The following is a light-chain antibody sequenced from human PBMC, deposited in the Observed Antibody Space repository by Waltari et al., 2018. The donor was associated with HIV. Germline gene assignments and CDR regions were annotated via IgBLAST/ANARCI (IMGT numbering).Light chain of an antibody. CDR1: SSNIGPGHD. J-gene: IGLJ3*02. Sequence: QSAPTQPPSVSGAPGQRATISCTGSSSNIGPGHDVHWYQQLPGTAPKLLIYGNTNRPSGVPDRLSGSKSGTSASLAITGLQTEDDGTYYCQSYDNSLSGHWGFGGGTKLTVL. CDR3: QSYDNSLSGHWG. V-gene: IGLV1-40*01. CDR2: GNT.